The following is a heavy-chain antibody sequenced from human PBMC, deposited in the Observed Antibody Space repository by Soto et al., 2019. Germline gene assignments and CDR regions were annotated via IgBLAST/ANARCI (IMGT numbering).Heavy chain of an antibody. J-gene: IGHJ6*03. CDR2: IYYSGST. V-gene: IGHV4-39*01. D-gene: IGHD5-12*01. CDR3: ARSPTMGIYYYYYYMDV. CDR1: GGSISSSSYY. Sequence: SETLSLTCTVSGGSISSSSYYWGWIRQPPGKGLEWIGSIYYSGSTYYNPSLKSRVTISVDTSKNQFSLKLGSVTAADTAVYYCARSPTMGIYYYYYYMDVWGKGTTVTVSS.